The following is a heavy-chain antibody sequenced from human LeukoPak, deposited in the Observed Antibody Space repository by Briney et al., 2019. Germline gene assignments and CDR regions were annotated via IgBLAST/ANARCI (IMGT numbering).Heavy chain of an antibody. CDR1: GGSIGSGDYY. Sequence: PSQTLSLTCTVSGGSIGSGDYYWSWIRQPPGKGLEWIGYIYYSGSTYYNPSLKSRVTISVDTSKNQFSLKLSSVTAADTAVYYCARAGENCSGGSCYSELVYWGQGTLVTVSS. CDR3: ARAGENCSGGSCYSELVY. V-gene: IGHV4-30-4*01. CDR2: IYYSGST. D-gene: IGHD2-15*01. J-gene: IGHJ4*02.